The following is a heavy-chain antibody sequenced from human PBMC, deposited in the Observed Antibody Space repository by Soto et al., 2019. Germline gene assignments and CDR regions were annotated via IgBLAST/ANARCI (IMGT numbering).Heavy chain of an antibody. CDR2: INHSGST. D-gene: IGHD3-9*01. CDR1: GGSFSGYY. Sequence: SDTLSLTCAVYGGSFSGYYWSWIRQPPGKGLEWIGEINHSGSTNYNPSLKSRVTISVDTSKNQFSLKLSSVTAADTAVYYCATGYYKYYFDYWGQGTLVNVSS. CDR3: ATGYYKYYFDY. J-gene: IGHJ4*02. V-gene: IGHV4-34*01.